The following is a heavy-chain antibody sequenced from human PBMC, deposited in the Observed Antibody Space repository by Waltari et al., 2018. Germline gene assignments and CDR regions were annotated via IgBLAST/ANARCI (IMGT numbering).Heavy chain of an antibody. V-gene: IGHV1-69*12. Sequence: QVPMVKSGGEVQKPGSSVKVSCKASGGTFSSYALSWVRQAAGQGLEWRGGIIPIFGTTNYAQKFQSRVTITADESTSTAYMVLSSLISEDTAVYYCSRISGSYYGPCYFDLWGRGTLVTVSS. CDR3: SRISGSYYGPCYFDL. D-gene: IGHD1-26*01. CDR1: GGTFSSYA. CDR2: IIPIFGTT. J-gene: IGHJ2*01.